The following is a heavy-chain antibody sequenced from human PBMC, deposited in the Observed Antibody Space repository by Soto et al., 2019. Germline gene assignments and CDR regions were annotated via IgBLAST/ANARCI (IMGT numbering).Heavy chain of an antibody. CDR2: IYYSGST. CDR3: AREGSCGVATTNGCEYFQH. J-gene: IGHJ1*01. CDR1: GGSISSGGYY. V-gene: IGHV4-31*03. D-gene: IGHD5-12*01. Sequence: SETLSLTCTVSGGSISSGGYYWSWIRQHPGKGLEWIGYIYYSGSTYYNPSLKSRVTISVDTSKNQFSLKLSSVTAADTAVYYCAREGSCGVATTNGCEYFQHWGQGTLVTVSS.